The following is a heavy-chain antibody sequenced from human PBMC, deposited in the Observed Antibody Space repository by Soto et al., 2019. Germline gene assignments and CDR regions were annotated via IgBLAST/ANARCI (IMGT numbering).Heavy chain of an antibody. CDR2: IYWDDDK. V-gene: IGHV2-5*02. J-gene: IGHJ4*02. Sequence: QITLKESGPPLVKPTQTLTLTCTFSGFSLSTSGVGVGWIRQPPGKALEWLALIYWDDDKRYSPSLKSRLTITKDTSKNQVVLTMTNMDPVDTATYYCARGDSSSWYNYFDYWGQGTLVTVSS. CDR1: GFSLSTSGVG. CDR3: ARGDSSSWYNYFDY. D-gene: IGHD6-13*01.